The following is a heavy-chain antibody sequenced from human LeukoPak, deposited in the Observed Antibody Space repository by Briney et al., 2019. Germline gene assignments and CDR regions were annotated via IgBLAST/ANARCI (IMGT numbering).Heavy chain of an antibody. J-gene: IGHJ4*02. Sequence: PSETLSLTCAVYGGSFSGYYWSWIRQPPGKGLEWIGEINHSGSTNYSASLKSRVTTSVDTSKNQFSLKLTSVTAADTAVFYCARRPLCNSTSCRRFDYWGQGTLVTVSS. CDR1: GGSFSGYY. V-gene: IGHV4-34*01. D-gene: IGHD2-2*01. CDR3: ARRPLCNSTSCRRFDY. CDR2: INHSGST.